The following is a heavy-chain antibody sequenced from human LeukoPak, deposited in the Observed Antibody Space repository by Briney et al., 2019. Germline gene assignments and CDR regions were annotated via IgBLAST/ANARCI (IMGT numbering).Heavy chain of an antibody. CDR2: IYYSGST. CDR3: ARAGAVEPFDY. Sequence: PSETLSLTCTVSGGSISSYYWSWIRQPPGKGLEWIGYIYYSGSTNYNPSLKSRVTISVDTSKNQFSLKLSSVTAADTAVYYCARAGAVEPFDYWGQGTLVTVSS. V-gene: IGHV4-59*01. J-gene: IGHJ4*02. CDR1: GGSISSYY. D-gene: IGHD6-19*01.